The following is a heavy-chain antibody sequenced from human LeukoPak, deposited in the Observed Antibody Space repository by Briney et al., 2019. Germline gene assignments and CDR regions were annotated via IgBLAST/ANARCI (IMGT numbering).Heavy chain of an antibody. V-gene: IGHV1-18*01. CDR1: GYTFTTYG. D-gene: IGHD6-6*01. CDR2: ISVYNGNA. Sequence: GASVKVSCKASGYTFTTYGLIWVRQAPGQGLEWMGWISVYNGNADYAQKFQGRVTMTTDTSTSTAYMELRSLRSDDTAVYYCARDREAARPNWFDPWGQGTLVTVSS. CDR3: ARDREAARPNWFDP. J-gene: IGHJ5*02.